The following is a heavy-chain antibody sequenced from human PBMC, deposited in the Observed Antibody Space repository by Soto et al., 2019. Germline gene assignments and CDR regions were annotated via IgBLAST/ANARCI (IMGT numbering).Heavy chain of an antibody. V-gene: IGHV4-59*01. CDR2: VYDNGRP. CDR3: ARGVGSSPPRY. D-gene: IGHD3-9*01. Sequence: SETLSLTCTISGGSIIVYCWSWIRQSPRQGLEWIGYVYDNGRPYYSPSLKSRVTISADTSKNQISLKLTSATAADTAVYYCARGVGSSPPRYWGRGTLVTSPQ. CDR1: GGSIIVYC. J-gene: IGHJ4*02.